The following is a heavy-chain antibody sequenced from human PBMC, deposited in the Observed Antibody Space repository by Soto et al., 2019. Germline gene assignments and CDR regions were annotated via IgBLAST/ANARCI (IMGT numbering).Heavy chain of an antibody. Sequence: PGGSLRLSCAASGFTFSSYEMNWVRQAPGKGLEWVSYISSSGSTIYYADSVKGRFTISRDNAKNSLYLQMNSLRAEDTAVYYCARDAIVVVPAAIAYYGMDVWGQGTTVTVSS. CDR1: GFTFSSYE. CDR2: ISSSGSTI. V-gene: IGHV3-48*03. CDR3: ARDAIVVVPAAIAYYGMDV. D-gene: IGHD2-2*01. J-gene: IGHJ6*02.